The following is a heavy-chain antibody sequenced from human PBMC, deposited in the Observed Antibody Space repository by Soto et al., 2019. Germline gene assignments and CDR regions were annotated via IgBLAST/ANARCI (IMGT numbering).Heavy chain of an antibody. CDR2: INPSGGST. Sequence: ASVKVSCKASGCTFTSYYMHWVRQAPGQGLEWLGIINPSGGSTSYAQKFQGRVTMTRDTSTSTVYMELSSLRSEDTAVYYCARVYPSDTRYGYVGNNWFDPWGQGTLVTVSS. D-gene: IGHD5-18*01. CDR1: GCTFTSYY. CDR3: ARVYPSDTRYGYVGNNWFDP. J-gene: IGHJ5*02. V-gene: IGHV1-46*03.